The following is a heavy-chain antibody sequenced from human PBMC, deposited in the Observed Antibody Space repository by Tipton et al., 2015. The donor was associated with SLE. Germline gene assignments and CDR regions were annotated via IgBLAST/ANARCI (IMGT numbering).Heavy chain of an antibody. Sequence: TLSLTCTVSGDSINSYYWSWIRQPPGKGLEWIGSIFYSGSSYYNPSLKSRVTIYVDTSKNQFSLKLSSVTAADTAVYYCARQVTNRWHVVWFDPWGQGTLVTVSS. J-gene: IGHJ5*02. V-gene: IGHV4-39*01. D-gene: IGHD2-15*01. CDR3: ARQVTNRWHVVWFDP. CDR2: IFYSGSS. CDR1: GDSINSYY.